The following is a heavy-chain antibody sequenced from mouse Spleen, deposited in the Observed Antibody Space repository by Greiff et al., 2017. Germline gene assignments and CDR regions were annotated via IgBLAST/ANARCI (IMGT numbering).Heavy chain of an antibody. CDR3: TRWDDGYYFYAMDY. CDR2: IDPETGGT. D-gene: IGHD2-3*01. Sequence: VKLMESGAELVRPGASVTLSCKASGYTFTDYEMHWVKQTPVHGLEWIGAIDPETGGTAYNQKFKGKAILTADKSSSTAYMELRSLTSEDSAVYYCTRWDDGYYFYAMDYWGQGTSVTVSS. J-gene: IGHJ4*01. V-gene: IGHV1-15*01. CDR1: GYTFTDYE.